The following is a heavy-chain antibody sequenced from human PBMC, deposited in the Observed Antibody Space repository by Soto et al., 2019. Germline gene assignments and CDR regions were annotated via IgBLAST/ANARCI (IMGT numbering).Heavy chain of an antibody. CDR3: ARGNSSSWYLYYYYGMDV. V-gene: IGHV4-39*01. Sequence: SETLSLTCSVSGGSINNNYYYWGWVRQPPGKGLEWIGSIYYSGSTYYNPSLKSRVTISVDTSKSQFSLKLSSVTAADTAVYYCARGNSSSWYLYYYYGMDVWGQGTTVTVSS. J-gene: IGHJ6*02. CDR1: GGSINNNYYY. D-gene: IGHD6-13*01. CDR2: IYYSGST.